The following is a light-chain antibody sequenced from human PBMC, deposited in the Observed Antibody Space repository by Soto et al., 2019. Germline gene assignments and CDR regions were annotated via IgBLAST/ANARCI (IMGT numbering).Light chain of an antibody. CDR3: HQYDKWPPYT. Sequence: EVVMTQSPSTLSVSPGERATLSCRASQSVSSNLAWYQQKPGQAPRLIISGASTRATGVPARFSGSGSGTEFTLTISSLQSEDFAVYYCHQYDKWPPYTFGQGTKLERK. J-gene: IGKJ2*01. CDR1: QSVSSN. CDR2: GAS. V-gene: IGKV3-15*01.